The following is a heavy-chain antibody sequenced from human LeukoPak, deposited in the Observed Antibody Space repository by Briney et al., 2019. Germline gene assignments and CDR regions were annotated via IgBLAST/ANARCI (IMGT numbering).Heavy chain of an antibody. V-gene: IGHV3-7*03. J-gene: IGHJ5*01. CDR3: VRERYSSGWSYWFDS. CDR1: GFTFSSHW. CDR2: IKQDGSEE. D-gene: IGHD6-19*01. Sequence: VGSLRLSCAASGFTFSSHWMTWVRQAPGKGLGWVANIKQDGSEEYYLDFVKGRFVISRDNAKNSVFLLMNSLRAEDTAVYYCVRERYSSGWSYWFDSWGQGTLVTVSS.